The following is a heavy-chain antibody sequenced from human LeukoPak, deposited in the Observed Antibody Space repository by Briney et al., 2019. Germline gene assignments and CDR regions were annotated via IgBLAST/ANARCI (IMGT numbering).Heavy chain of an antibody. J-gene: IGHJ4*02. CDR1: GYTLTELS. CDR3: ATGPPPLAYCGGDCYSGLFDY. Sequence: ASVKVSCKVSGYTLTELSMHWVRQAPGKGLEWMGGFDPEDGETIYAQKFQGRVTMTDDTSTDTAYMELSSLRSEDTAVYYCATGPPPLAYCGGDCYSGLFDYWGQGTLVTVSS. V-gene: IGHV1-24*01. D-gene: IGHD2-21*02. CDR2: FDPEDGET.